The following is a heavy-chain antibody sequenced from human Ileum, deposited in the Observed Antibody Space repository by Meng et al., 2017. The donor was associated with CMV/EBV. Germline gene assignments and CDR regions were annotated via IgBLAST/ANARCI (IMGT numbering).Heavy chain of an antibody. V-gene: IGHV3-30-3*01. CDR3: VRDTRVGTTTDAFDI. CDR1: GFPFSNSI. CDR2: IYPDGSTK. D-gene: IGHD1-26*01. Sequence: GGSLRLSCAASGFPFSNSIMHWVRQAPGKGLEWVAVIYPDGSTKYYADSVKGRFTISIDNSKNTLYLQMNSLRPEDTAVYYCVRDTRVGTTTDAFDIWGQGTMVTVSS. J-gene: IGHJ3*02.